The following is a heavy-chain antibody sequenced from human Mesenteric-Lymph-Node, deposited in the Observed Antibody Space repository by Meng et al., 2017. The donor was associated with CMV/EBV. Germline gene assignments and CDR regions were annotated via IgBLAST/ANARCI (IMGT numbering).Heavy chain of an antibody. CDR3: ARYRSDNVVVPAAMPDFDY. CDR1: TFTSYG. D-gene: IGHD2-2*01. V-gene: IGHV1-18*04. J-gene: IGHJ4*02. Sequence: TFTSYGISWVRQAPRQGLEWMGWISAYNGDTSYAQKLQDRVTMTTNTSTSTAYMELRSLRSDDTAVYYCARYRSDNVVVPAAMPDFDYWGQGTLVTVSS. CDR2: ISAYNGDT.